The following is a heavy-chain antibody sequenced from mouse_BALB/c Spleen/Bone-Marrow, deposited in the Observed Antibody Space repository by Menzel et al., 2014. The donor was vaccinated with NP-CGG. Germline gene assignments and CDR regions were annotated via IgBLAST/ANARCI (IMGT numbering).Heavy chain of an antibody. Sequence: VQGVESGPELVKPGASVKISCKASGYSFTSYYIHWVKQRPGQGLEWIGWIFPGSGNTKYNEKFKGKATLTADTSSSTAYMQLSSLTSEDSAVYFCARIHYGSSYGYFDVWGAGTTVTVSS. CDR1: GYSFTSYY. J-gene: IGHJ1*01. V-gene: IGHV1-66*01. CDR3: ARIHYGSSYGYFDV. CDR2: IFPGSGNT. D-gene: IGHD1-1*01.